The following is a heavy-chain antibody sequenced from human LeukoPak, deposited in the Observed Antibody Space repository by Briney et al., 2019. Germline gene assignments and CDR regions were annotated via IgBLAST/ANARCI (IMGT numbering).Heavy chain of an antibody. D-gene: IGHD1-26*01. CDR1: GYTFTSYD. Sequence: GASVKVSCKASGYTFTSYDINWVRQATGQGLEWMGWVNPNSGNTGYAQTFQGRVTVTRNTSISTAYMELSSLRSEDTAVYYCARGRFRWELEIRDFDYWGQGTLVTVSS. V-gene: IGHV1-8*01. J-gene: IGHJ4*02. CDR3: ARGRFRWELEIRDFDY. CDR2: VNPNSGNT.